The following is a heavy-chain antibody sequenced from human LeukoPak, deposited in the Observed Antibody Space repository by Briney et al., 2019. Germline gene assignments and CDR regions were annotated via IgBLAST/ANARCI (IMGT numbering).Heavy chain of an antibody. CDR2: VYSDGSDS. Sequence: GGSLRLSCTASEFTFNTYPMHWFRQAPGKGLVWVSRVYSDGSDSRHADSVKGRFTISRDNAKNTLYLQMNSLRVEDTAVYYCTRGANWAFDYWGQGTLVTVSS. CDR1: EFTFNTYP. CDR3: TRGANWAFDY. J-gene: IGHJ4*02. V-gene: IGHV3-74*01. D-gene: IGHD1-1*01.